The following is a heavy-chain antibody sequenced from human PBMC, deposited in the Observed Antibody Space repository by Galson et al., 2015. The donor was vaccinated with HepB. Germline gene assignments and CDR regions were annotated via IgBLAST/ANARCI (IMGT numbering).Heavy chain of an antibody. Sequence: SLRLSCAASGFTFSNYGMHWVRQAPGKGLEWVAVISYDGSNQYYADAVKGRFTISRDSSKKTLYLQMNSLRTEDTAVYHCTKGGNVSHFHNAMDVWGQGTTVTVS. D-gene: IGHD1-1*01. J-gene: IGHJ6*02. CDR1: GFTFSNYG. CDR3: TKGGNVSHFHNAMDV. V-gene: IGHV3-30*18. CDR2: ISYDGSNQ.